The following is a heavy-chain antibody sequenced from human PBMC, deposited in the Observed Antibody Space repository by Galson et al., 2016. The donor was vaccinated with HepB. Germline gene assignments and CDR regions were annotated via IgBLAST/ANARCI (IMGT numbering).Heavy chain of an antibody. CDR1: GFTFSGSA. J-gene: IGHJ4*02. D-gene: IGHD5-12*01. Sequence: SLRLSCAASGFTFSGSAIHWVRQASGKGPEWVGRIRSKANSYATAYVASVEGRFTISRDDSKKTAYLQMNSLKIEDTAVYYCTRHGGEDGGYDRFDDWGKGTLVTVSS. CDR2: IRSKANSYAT. V-gene: IGHV3-73*01. CDR3: TRHGGEDGGYDRFDD.